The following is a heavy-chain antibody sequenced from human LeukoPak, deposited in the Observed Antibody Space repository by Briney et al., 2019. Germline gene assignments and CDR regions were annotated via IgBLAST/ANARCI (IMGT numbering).Heavy chain of an antibody. CDR1: GYTFTGYY. CDR2: INPNSGGT. V-gene: IGHV1-2*02. Sequence: ASVKVSCKASGYTFTGYYMHWVRQAPGQGLEWMGWINPNSGGTNYAQKFQGRVTMTRDTSISTAYMELSRLRSDDTAVYYCARGGIEDSGYDINWFDPWGRGTLVTVSS. D-gene: IGHD5-12*01. J-gene: IGHJ5*02. CDR3: ARGGIEDSGYDINWFDP.